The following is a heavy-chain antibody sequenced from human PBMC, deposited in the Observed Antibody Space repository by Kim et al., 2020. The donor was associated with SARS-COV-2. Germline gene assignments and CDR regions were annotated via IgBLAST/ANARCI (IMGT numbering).Heavy chain of an antibody. CDR2: ISSSSSTI. J-gene: IGHJ6*02. CDR1: GFTFSSYS. CDR3: ARVIVVVPAARPYGMDV. V-gene: IGHV3-48*02. Sequence: GGSLRLSCAASGFTFSSYSMNWVRQAPGKGLEWVSYISSSSSTIYYADSVKGRFTISRDNAKNSLYLQMNSLRDEDTAVYYCARVIVVVPAARPYGMDVWGQGTTVTVSS. D-gene: IGHD2-2*01.